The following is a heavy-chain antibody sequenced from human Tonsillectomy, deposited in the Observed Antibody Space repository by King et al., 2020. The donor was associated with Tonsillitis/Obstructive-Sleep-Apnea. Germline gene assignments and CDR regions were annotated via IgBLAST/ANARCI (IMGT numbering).Heavy chain of an antibody. CDR3: ARDSMSHHYDSSAYYTFEY. Sequence: QLVQSGAEVKKPGASVKVSCKASGYTFTNYGISWVRQAPGQGLEWMGWISPYNGDTNYAQKLQDRVTMTTGTSTSTAYMELRSLRSDDTAVYYCARDSMSHHYDSSAYYTFEYWGQGTLVTVSS. D-gene: IGHD3-22*01. CDR1: GYTFTNYG. J-gene: IGHJ4*02. V-gene: IGHV1-18*01. CDR2: ISPYNGDT.